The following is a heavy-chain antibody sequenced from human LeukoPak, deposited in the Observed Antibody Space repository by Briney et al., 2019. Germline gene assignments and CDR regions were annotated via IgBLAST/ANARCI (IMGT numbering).Heavy chain of an antibody. J-gene: IGHJ4*02. V-gene: IGHV3-30*04. CDR3: ARGQRRHTDMAPSFDY. D-gene: IGHD5-18*01. CDR1: GFTFSSYA. CDR2: ISYDGSNK. Sequence: PGGSLRLSCAASGFTFSSYAMHWVRQAPGKGLEWVAVISYDGSNKYYADSMKGRFTISRDNSKNTLYPQMNSLRAEDTAVYYCARGQRRHTDMAPSFDYWGQGTLVTVSS.